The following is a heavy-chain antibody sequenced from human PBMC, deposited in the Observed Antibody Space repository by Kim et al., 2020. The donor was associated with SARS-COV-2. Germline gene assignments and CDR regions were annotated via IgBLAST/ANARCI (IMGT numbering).Heavy chain of an antibody. D-gene: IGHD3-10*01. CDR3: ARDWLVRGEVSDY. CDR1: GFTFSSYG. Sequence: GGSLRLSCAASGFTFSSYGMHWVRQAPGKGLEWVAVIWYDGSNKYYADSVKGRFTISRDNSKNTLYLQMNSLRAEDTAVYYCARDWLVRGEVSDYWGQGTLVTVSS. CDR2: IWYDGSNK. V-gene: IGHV3-33*08. J-gene: IGHJ4*02.